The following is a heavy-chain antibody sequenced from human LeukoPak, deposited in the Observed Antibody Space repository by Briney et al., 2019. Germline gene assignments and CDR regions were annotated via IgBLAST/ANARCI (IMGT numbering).Heavy chain of an antibody. CDR3: ARGFCSSTSCYWAYYMDV. V-gene: IGHV4-34*01. CDR2: INHSGST. Sequence: PSETLSLTCAVYGGSFSGYYWSWIRQPPGKGLEWIGEINHSGSTNYNPSLKSRVTISVDTSKNQLSLKLSSVTAADTAVYYCARGFCSSTSCYWAYYMDVWGKGTTVTGSS. J-gene: IGHJ6*03. D-gene: IGHD2-2*01. CDR1: GGSFSGYY.